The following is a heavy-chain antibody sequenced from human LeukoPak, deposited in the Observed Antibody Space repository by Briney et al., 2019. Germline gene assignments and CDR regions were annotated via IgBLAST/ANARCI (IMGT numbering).Heavy chain of an antibody. CDR2: INPSDGST. J-gene: IGHJ4*02. Sequence: ASVKVSCKASGYSFTYHYMHWLRQAPGQGLEWIGIINPSDGSTTYARKFQGRVTMTRDMSTSTVYMELSSLRSEDTAVYYCARDMSSVLRFLEWSPRHSLDYWGQGTLVTVSS. V-gene: IGHV1-46*01. CDR3: ARDMSSVLRFLEWSPRHSLDY. CDR1: GYSFTYHY. D-gene: IGHD3-3*01.